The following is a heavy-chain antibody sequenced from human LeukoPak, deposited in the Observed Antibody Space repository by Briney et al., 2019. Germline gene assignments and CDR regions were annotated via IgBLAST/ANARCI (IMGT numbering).Heavy chain of an antibody. V-gene: IGHV1-18*01. CDR2: ISAYNGNT. CDR1: GYTFTNYG. CDR3: ARAHWGVIEDY. J-gene: IGHJ4*02. Sequence: ASVKVSCKASGYTFTNYGISWVRQAPGQGLEWMGWISAYNGNTDYAQKLQGRVTMTTDTSTSTAYMELRSLRPDDTAVYYCARAHWGVIEDYWGQGTLVTVSS. D-gene: IGHD7-27*01.